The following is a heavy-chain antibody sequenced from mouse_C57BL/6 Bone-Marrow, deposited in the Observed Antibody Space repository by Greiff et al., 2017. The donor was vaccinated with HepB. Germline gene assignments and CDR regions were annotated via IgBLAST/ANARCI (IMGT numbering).Heavy chain of an antibody. D-gene: IGHD2-5*01. J-gene: IGHJ4*01. CDR3: ANSNYDYAMDY. CDR2: INPSSGYT. CDR1: GYTFTSYW. Sequence: QVQLQQSGAELAKPGASVKLSCKASGYTFTSYWMHWVKQRPGQGLEWIGYINPSSGYTKYNQKFKDKATLTADKSSSTAYMQLNSLTYEDSAVYYCANSNYDYAMDYWGQGTSVTVSS. V-gene: IGHV1-7*01.